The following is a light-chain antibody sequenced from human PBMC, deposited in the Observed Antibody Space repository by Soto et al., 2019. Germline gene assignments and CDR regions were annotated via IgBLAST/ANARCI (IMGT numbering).Light chain of an antibody. CDR1: SSNIGSNT. V-gene: IGLV1-44*01. J-gene: IGLJ2*01. CDR3: AAWDDSLNGPV. CDR2: SNN. Sequence: QSVLTQPPSASGTPGQRVTISCSGSSSNIGSNTVNWYQQLPGTAPKLLIYSNNQRPSGVPDRFSGSKSGTSASLAIGGLQSEDEADYYWAAWDDSLNGPVFGGGTKLTV.